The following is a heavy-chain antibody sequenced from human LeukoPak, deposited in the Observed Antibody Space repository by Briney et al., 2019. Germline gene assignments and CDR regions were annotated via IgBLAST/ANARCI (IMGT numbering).Heavy chain of an antibody. V-gene: IGHV1-8*02. CDR1: GYTFTSYG. J-gene: IGHJ5*02. CDR2: MNPNSGNT. CDR3: ARGFEDWFDP. Sequence: ASVKVSCKASGYTFTSYGINWVRQAPGQGLELMGRMNPNSGNTGYAQKFQGRVTMTRNTSISTAYMELSSLRSEDTAVYYCARGFEDWFDPWGQGTLVTVSS. D-gene: IGHD2-15*01.